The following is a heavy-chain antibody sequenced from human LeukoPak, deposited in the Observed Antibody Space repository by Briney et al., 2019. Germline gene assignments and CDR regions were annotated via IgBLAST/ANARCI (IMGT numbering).Heavy chain of an antibody. D-gene: IGHD1-7*01. CDR2: ISAYNGNT. J-gene: IGHJ4*02. CDR3: ARDPISFNWNYAEPFDY. V-gene: IGHV1-18*01. Sequence: GASVKVSCKASGYTFTSYGISWVRQAPGQGLEWMGWISAYNGNTNYAQKLQGRVTMTTDTSTSTAYVELRSLRSDDTAVYYCARDPISFNWNYAEPFDYWGQGTLVTVSS. CDR1: GYTFTSYG.